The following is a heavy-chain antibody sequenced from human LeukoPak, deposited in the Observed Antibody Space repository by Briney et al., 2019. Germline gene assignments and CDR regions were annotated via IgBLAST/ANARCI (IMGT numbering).Heavy chain of an antibody. CDR2: IYSGGTT. CDR3: ARARSWPEHAFDI. CDR1: GFTVSSNY. D-gene: IGHD5-24*01. Sequence: GGSLRLSCAASGFTVSSNYMSWVRQAPGKGLEWVSVIYSGGTTYYADSVKGRFTISRDTSKNTLYLQMNSLRAEDTAVYYCARARSWPEHAFDIWGQGTMVTVS. J-gene: IGHJ3*02. V-gene: IGHV3-53*01.